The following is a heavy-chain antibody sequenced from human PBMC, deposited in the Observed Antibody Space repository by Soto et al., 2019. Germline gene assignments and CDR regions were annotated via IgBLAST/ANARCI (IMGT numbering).Heavy chain of an antibody. CDR3: ARVNYGDYGDY. D-gene: IGHD4-17*01. J-gene: IGHJ4*02. Sequence: GGSLRLSCAAAGFTLSSYSLNWVRQARGKGLGWVSTFSSSSSYIYNADSVRGRFTISRDNTKNSLYLKMHSLRAAATAVYDCARVNYGDYGDYWGQGTLVTVSS. CDR1: GFTLSSYS. V-gene: IGHV3-21*01. CDR2: FSSSSSYI.